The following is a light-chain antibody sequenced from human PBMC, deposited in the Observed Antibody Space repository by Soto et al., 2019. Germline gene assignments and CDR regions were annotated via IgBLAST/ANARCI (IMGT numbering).Light chain of an antibody. V-gene: IGLV1-40*01. J-gene: IGLJ1*01. CDR2: GNN. CDR1: SSNFGAGYA. Sequence: QSVLTQPPSVSGAPGQRVTISCSGSSSNFGAGYAVQWYQQLPGTAPKLLIYGNNNRPSGVPDRFSGSKSGTSASLAITGLQAEDEADYYCSSYTSSRAYVFGIGTKLTVL. CDR3: SSYTSSRAYV.